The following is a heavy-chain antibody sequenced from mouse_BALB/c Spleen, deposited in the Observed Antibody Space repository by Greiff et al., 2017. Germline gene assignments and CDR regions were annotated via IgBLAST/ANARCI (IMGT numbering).Heavy chain of an antibody. D-gene: IGHD3-2*01. CDR1: GFSLSRYS. V-gene: IGHV2-6-4*01. J-gene: IGHJ3*01. Sequence: VKLVESGPGLVAPSQSLSITCTVSGFSLSRYSVHWVRQPPGKGLEWLGMIWGGGSTDYNSALKSRLSISKDNSKSQVFLKMNSLQTDDTAMYYCARRGETARATPFAYWGQGTLVTVSA. CDR2: IWGGGST. CDR3: ARRGETARATPFAY.